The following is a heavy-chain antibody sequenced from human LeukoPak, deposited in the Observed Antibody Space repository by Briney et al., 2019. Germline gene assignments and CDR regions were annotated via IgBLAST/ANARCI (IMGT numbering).Heavy chain of an antibody. D-gene: IGHD4-17*01. CDR1: GYTFTGYY. V-gene: IGHV1-2*02. CDR2: INPNSGGT. CDR3: ARSNPQHYGLLEDH. J-gene: IGHJ4*02. Sequence: GASVKVSCKASGYTFTGYYMHWVRQAPGQGLEWMGWINPNSGGTNYAQKLQGRVTMTRDTSISTAYMELSRLRFDDTAVYYCARSNPQHYGLLEDHWGQGTLVTVSS.